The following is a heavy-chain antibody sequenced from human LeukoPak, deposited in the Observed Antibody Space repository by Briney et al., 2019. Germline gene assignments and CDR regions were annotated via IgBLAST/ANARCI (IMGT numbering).Heavy chain of an antibody. CDR1: GGSISSSNW. Sequence: PSETLSLTCAVSGGSISSSNWWSWVRQSPGKGLEWIGEIYHTGGTNYNPSLRSRVTMSLDKSKNQFSLKLSSVTAADTAVYYCARDFDDARVGEGRQGIFDYWGQGTLVTVSS. D-gene: IGHD3-16*01. J-gene: IGHJ4*02. V-gene: IGHV4-4*02. CDR2: IYHTGGT. CDR3: ARDFDDARVGEGRQGIFDY.